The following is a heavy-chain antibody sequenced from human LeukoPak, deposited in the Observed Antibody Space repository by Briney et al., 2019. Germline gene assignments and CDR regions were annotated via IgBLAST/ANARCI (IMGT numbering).Heavy chain of an antibody. CDR1: GGSLSGYY. CDR2: INHSGST. D-gene: IGHD3-16*01. J-gene: IGHJ3*02. Sequence: SETLSLTCAVYGGSLSGYYWSWIRQPPGKGLEWIGEINHSGSTNYNPSLKSRVTISVDTSKNQFSLKLSSVTAADTAVYYCAGALGGDAFDIWGLGTMVTVSS. V-gene: IGHV4-34*01. CDR3: AGALGGDAFDI.